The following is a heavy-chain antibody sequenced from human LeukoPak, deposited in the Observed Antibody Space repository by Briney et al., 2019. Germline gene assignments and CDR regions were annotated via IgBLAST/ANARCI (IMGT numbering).Heavy chain of an antibody. J-gene: IGHJ4*02. CDR3: ARAQPRWLQSSPHFDY. CDR2: INPNSGGT. D-gene: IGHD5-24*01. V-gene: IGHV1-2*02. CDR1: GYTFTGYY. Sequence: GESLKISCKGSGYTFTGYYMHWVRQAPGQGLEWMGWINPNSGGTNYAQKFQGRVTMTRDTSISTAYMELSRLRSDDTAVYYCARAQPRWLQSSPHFDYWGQGTLVTVSS.